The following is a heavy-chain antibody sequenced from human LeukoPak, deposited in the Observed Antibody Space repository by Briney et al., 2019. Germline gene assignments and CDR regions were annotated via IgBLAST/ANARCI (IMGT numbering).Heavy chain of an antibody. CDR1: GFTFDDYA. J-gene: IGHJ4*02. CDR3: AKDMGMTTITGGFDF. Sequence: GGSLRLSCAASGFTFDDYAMHWVRQAPGKGLEWVSLINWAGATTYSADSVKGRFTISRDNSKNSLYLQMNSLRTEDTALYYCAKDMGMTTITGGFDFWGQGTLVTVSS. CDR2: INWAGATT. D-gene: IGHD4-11*01. V-gene: IGHV3-43*01.